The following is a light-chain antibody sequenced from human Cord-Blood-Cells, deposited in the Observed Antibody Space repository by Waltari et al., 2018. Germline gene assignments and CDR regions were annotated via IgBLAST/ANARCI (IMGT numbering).Light chain of an antibody. V-gene: IGKV4-1*01. CDR1: QSVLYSSNNKNY. CDR3: QQDYSTPYS. CDR2: WAS. J-gene: IGKJ2*03. Sequence: DLVMTQSPDSLALSLGERATINCKSSQSVLYSSNNKNYLAWYQQKPGQPPKLLIYWASTRESGVPDRFSGSGSGTDFTLTISSLQAEDVAVYYCQQDYSTPYSFGQGTKLEIK.